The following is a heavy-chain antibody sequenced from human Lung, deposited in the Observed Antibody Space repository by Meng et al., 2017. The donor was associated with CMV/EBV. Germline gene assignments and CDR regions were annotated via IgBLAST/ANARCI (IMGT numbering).Heavy chain of an antibody. CDR3: VRDLPPYYDFWSGYLDF. Sequence: GRSLTLSCAAYGFTFSGYCMNWVRQAPGKGLEWVSSISSSSTYIYYADSVKGQFTISRDNAKNSLYLEMNSLRAEDTAVYYCVRDLPPYYDFWSGYLDFWGQGTLVTVSS. D-gene: IGHD3-3*01. V-gene: IGHV3-21*01. CDR1: GFTFSGYC. CDR2: ISSSSTYI. J-gene: IGHJ4*02.